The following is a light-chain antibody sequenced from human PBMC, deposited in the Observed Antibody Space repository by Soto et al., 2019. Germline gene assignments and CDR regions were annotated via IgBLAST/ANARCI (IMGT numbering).Light chain of an antibody. CDR3: QQLNSYPPWT. CDR2: AAS. CDR1: QGISSD. Sequence: DIQLTQSTSFLSASVGDRVTITCRASQGISSDLVWYQQKPGKAPKLLIYAASTLQSGVPSRFSGSGSGTEFTLTISSLQPEDFATYYCQQLNSYPPWTFGQGTKVEIK. V-gene: IGKV1-9*01. J-gene: IGKJ1*01.